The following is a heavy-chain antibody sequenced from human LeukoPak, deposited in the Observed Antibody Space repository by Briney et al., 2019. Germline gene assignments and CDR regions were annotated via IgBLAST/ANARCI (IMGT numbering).Heavy chain of an antibody. J-gene: IGHJ4*02. CDR1: GGTFSSYA. V-gene: IGHV1-69*04. Sequence: SVKVSCKASGGTFSSYAISWVRQPPGQGLEWMGRIIPILGIANYAQKFQGRVTITADKSTSTAYMELSSLRSEDTAVYYCARDCCSSTSCYYDYWGQGTLVTVSS. CDR2: IIPILGIA. D-gene: IGHD2-2*01. CDR3: ARDCCSSTSCYYDY.